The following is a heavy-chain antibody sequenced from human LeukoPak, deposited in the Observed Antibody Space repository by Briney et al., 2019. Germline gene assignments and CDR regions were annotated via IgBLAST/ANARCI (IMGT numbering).Heavy chain of an antibody. Sequence: SETLSLTCTVSGDSMSSSHYCWGWIRQPPGKGLEWIGSIYYSGSTYYNPSLKSRVTMSVDTSKKQFSLKLSSVTAADTAVYYCARLNKYHHPYDSSGYYPDYWGQGTLVTVSS. CDR1: GDSMSSSHYC. J-gene: IGHJ4*02. D-gene: IGHD3-22*01. V-gene: IGHV4-39*07. CDR3: ARLNKYHHPYDSSGYYPDY. CDR2: IYYSGST.